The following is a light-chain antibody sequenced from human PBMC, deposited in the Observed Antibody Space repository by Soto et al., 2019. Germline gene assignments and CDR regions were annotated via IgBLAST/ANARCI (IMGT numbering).Light chain of an antibody. J-gene: IGKJ1*01. Sequence: EIVLTQSPATLSLSPGERATLSCRASQSVSSYLAWYQQKPGQAPRLLIYDASNRATGIPSRFSGSGSGTDLTLTISSLQPEDFATYYRQQSYSTPTFGQGTKVDIK. CDR3: QQSYSTPT. CDR1: QSVSSY. V-gene: IGKV3-11*01. CDR2: DAS.